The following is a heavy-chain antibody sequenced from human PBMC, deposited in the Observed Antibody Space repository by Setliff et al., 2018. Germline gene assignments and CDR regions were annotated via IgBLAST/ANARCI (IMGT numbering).Heavy chain of an antibody. Sequence: GESLKISCKGSGYSFSNFWIGWVRQMPGKGLEWMGIIYPGDSYTNYSPSFQGHVTISADKSISTAYLQWSSLKASDTAMYYCARTGGSIYYDSSGYAIWGQGTLVTVSS. V-gene: IGHV5-10-1*01. CDR3: ARTGGSIYYDSSGYAI. CDR2: IYPGDSYT. D-gene: IGHD3-22*01. CDR1: GYSFSNFW. J-gene: IGHJ4*02.